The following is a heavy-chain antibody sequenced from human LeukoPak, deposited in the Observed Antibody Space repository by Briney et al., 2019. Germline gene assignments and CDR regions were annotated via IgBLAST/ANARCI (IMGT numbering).Heavy chain of an antibody. D-gene: IGHD4-11*01. CDR2: ISYDGSNK. CDR1: GFTFSSYA. V-gene: IGHV3-30*04. J-gene: IGHJ4*02. Sequence: GGSLRLSCAASGFTFSSYAMHWVRQAPGKGLEWVAVISYDGSNKYYADSVKGRFTISRDNSKNTLYLQMNSLRAEDTAVYYCARDRNETSPFDYWGQGTLVTVSS. CDR3: ARDRNETSPFDY.